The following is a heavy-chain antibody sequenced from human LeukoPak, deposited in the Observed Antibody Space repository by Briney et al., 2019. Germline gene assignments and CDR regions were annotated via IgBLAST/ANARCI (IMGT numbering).Heavy chain of an antibody. CDR3: ARQPTTSHLLYYDSSGH. V-gene: IGHV3-23*01. J-gene: IGHJ4*02. CDR1: GFTFSSYA. Sequence: GGSLRLSCAASGFTFSSYAMSWVRQAPGKGLEWVSAISGSGGSTYYADSVKGRFTISRDNSKNTLYLQMNSLRAEDTAVYYCARQPTTSHLLYYDSSGHWGQGTLVTVSS. D-gene: IGHD3-22*01. CDR2: ISGSGGST.